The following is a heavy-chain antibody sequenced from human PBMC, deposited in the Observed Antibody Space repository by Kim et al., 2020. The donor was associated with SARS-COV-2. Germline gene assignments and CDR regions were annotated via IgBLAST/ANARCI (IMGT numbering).Heavy chain of an antibody. V-gene: IGHV4-34*01. CDR2: INHSGST. CDR1: GGSFSGYY. J-gene: IGHJ5*02. Sequence: SETLSLTCAVYGGSFSGYYWSWIRQPPGKGLEWIGEINHSGSTNYNPSLKSRVTISVDTSKNQFSLKLSSVTAADTAVYYCARSFIAVAAYKWFDPGGQGTLVTVSS. D-gene: IGHD6-19*01. CDR3: ARSFIAVAAYKWFDP.